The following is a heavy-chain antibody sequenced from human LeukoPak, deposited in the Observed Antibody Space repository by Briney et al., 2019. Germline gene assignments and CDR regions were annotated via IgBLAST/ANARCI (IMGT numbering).Heavy chain of an antibody. D-gene: IGHD1-26*01. CDR3: ARGESWAFAY. J-gene: IGHJ4*02. CDR2: VKPDGSEE. V-gene: IGHV3-7*05. Sequence: GGSLRLSCAASDFTFSNYVMSWVRQAPGKGLEWVANVKPDGSEEYYVDSVKGRFTASRDNAKNSLYLQMNSLRAEDTAVYYCARGESWAFAYWGQGTLVTVSS. CDR1: DFTFSNYV.